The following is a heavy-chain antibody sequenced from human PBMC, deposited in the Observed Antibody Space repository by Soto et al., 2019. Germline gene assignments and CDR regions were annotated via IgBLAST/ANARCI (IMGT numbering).Heavy chain of an antibody. CDR3: ARGVRNSSSWYKRKDAFDI. Sequence: QVQLQQWGAGLSKPSETLSLTCAVYGGSFSGYYWSWIRQPPGKGLEWIGEINHSGSTNYNPSLKSRVTISVDTSKNQFSLKLSSVTAADTAVYYCARGVRNSSSWYKRKDAFDIWGQGTMVTVSS. J-gene: IGHJ3*02. CDR2: INHSGST. D-gene: IGHD6-13*01. V-gene: IGHV4-34*01. CDR1: GGSFSGYY.